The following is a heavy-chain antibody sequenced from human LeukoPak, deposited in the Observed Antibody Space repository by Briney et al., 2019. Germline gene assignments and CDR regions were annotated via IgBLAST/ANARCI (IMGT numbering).Heavy chain of an antibody. CDR1: GGTFSSYA. CDR3: ARAPLGPFWYFDL. Sequence: ASVKVSCKASGGTFSSYAISWVRQAPGQGLEWMGMLNPSDDTTTYAQKFQGRITLTRDTSTSTVYMELSSLRSEETAVYYCARAPLGPFWYFDLWGRGTLVTVSS. D-gene: IGHD3-16*01. CDR2: LNPSDDTT. J-gene: IGHJ2*01. V-gene: IGHV1-46*01.